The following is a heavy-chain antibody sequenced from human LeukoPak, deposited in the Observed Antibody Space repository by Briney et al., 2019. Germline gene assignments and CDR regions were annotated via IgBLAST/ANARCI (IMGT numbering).Heavy chain of an antibody. CDR1: EFTFSSYA. D-gene: IGHD2-21*01. J-gene: IGHJ4*02. CDR2: ISYDGSNK. CDR3: AREIGVLTDY. Sequence: GGSLRLSCAASEFTFSSYAMHWVRQAPGKGLEWVAVISYDGSNKYYADSVKGRFTISRDNSKNTLYLQMNSLRAEDTAVYYCAREIGVLTDYWGQGTLVTVSS. V-gene: IGHV3-30-3*01.